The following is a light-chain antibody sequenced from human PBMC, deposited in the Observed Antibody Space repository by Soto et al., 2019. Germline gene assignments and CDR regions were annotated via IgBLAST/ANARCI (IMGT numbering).Light chain of an antibody. CDR2: SAS. J-gene: IGKJ4*01. Sequence: DIQITQSPSSVSASVGDRVTITCRASQDIRNWLAWYQQKPGEAPKPLIYSASSLQNDVPSRFSGSGAGTEVTLTSSSLQREDFATYYCQQTNSFLALTFGGGTRVEIK. CDR1: QDIRNW. V-gene: IGKV1D-12*01. CDR3: QQTNSFLALT.